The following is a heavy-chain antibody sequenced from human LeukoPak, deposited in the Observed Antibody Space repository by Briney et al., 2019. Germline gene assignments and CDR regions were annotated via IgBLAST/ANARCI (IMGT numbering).Heavy chain of an antibody. CDR2: ISYSGST. V-gene: IGHV4-59*08. J-gene: IGHJ2*01. CDR1: GGSISSYY. CDR3: ARHCTVTIVNERWYIDL. Sequence: PSETLSLTCTASGGSISSYYRSWVRQPPGKGLEWIGYISYSGSTNYNPSLKSRITISVDTYKNQLSLKLISVTTADTAVYYCARHCTVTIVNERWYIDLWGRGTLVTVSS. D-gene: IGHD4-17*01.